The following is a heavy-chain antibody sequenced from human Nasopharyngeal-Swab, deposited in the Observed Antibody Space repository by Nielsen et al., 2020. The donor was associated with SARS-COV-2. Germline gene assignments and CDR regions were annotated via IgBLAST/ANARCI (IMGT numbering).Heavy chain of an antibody. CDR1: GFTFSSYD. CDR3: ARGYEVAARDDWFDP. Sequence: GESLKISCAASGFTFSSYDMHWVRQVTGKGLEWVSAIATAGDTYYAGSVKGRFIISRENAKNSLYLQMNRLRAEDTAVYYCARGYEVAARDDWFDPWGQGTLVTVSS. J-gene: IGHJ5*02. D-gene: IGHD6-13*01. CDR2: IATAGDT. V-gene: IGHV3-13*01.